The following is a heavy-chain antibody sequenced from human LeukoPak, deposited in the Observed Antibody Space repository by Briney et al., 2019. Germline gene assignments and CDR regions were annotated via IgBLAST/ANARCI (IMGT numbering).Heavy chain of an antibody. V-gene: IGHV1-2*02. J-gene: IGHJ4*02. CDR3: ARGQPSGDGYNTTPFDY. D-gene: IGHD5-24*01. Sequence: ASVKVSCKASGYTFTGYYMHWVRQAPGQGLEWMGWINPNSGGTNYAQKFQGRVTMTRDTSISTAYMELSRLRSDDTAVYYCARGQPSGDGYNTTPFDYWGQGTLVTVSS. CDR1: GYTFTGYY. CDR2: INPNSGGT.